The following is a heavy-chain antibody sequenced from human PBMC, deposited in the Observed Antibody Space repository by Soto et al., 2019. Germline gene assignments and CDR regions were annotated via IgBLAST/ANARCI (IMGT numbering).Heavy chain of an antibody. CDR1: GFTFSSYW. J-gene: IGHJ4*01. D-gene: IGHD3-22*01. V-gene: IGHV3-74*01. CDR3: ARAPAYYFDSTAYYLLDDCFDY. Sequence: PGGSLRLSCAASGFTFSSYWMHWVRQVPGKGLVWVSHINDDGSRIDYADSVKGRFTISRDNARNTLFLHMSSLRAEDTAVYYCARAPAYYFDSTAYYLLDDCFDYWGHGTLVTVSS. CDR2: INDDGSRI.